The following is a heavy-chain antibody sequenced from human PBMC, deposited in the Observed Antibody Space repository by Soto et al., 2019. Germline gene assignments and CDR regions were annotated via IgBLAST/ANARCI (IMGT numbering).Heavy chain of an antibody. V-gene: IGHV5-51*01. Sequence: GESLKISCKGSGYSFTSYWIGWVRQMPGKGLEWMGIIYPGDSDTRYSPSFQGQVTISADKSISTAYLQWSSLKASDTAMYYCARQNQEAGPYYYGMDVWGQGTTVTVSS. D-gene: IGHD6-13*01. CDR1: GYSFTSYW. CDR3: ARQNQEAGPYYYGMDV. J-gene: IGHJ6*02. CDR2: IYPGDSDT.